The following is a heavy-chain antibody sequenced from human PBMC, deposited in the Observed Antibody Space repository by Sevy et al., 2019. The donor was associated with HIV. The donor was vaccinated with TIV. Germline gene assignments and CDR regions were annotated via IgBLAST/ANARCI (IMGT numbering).Heavy chain of an antibody. V-gene: IGHV3-23*01. J-gene: IGHJ5*02. CDR1: GFTFSSWA. CDR2: ISGSGDST. CDR3: AKQGTYDFWSSYYISSGFDP. Sequence: GGSLRLSCAASGFTFSSWAMSWVRQAPGKGLEWVSGISGSGDSTYYADSVKGRFTISRDNSKNTLYLQMNSLRAEDRAVYYCAKQGTYDFWSSYYISSGFDPWGQGTLVTVSS. D-gene: IGHD3-3*01.